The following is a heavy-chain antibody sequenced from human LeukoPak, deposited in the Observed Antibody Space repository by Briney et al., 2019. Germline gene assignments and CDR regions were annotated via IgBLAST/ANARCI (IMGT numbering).Heavy chain of an antibody. D-gene: IGHD3-16*01. J-gene: IGHJ6*02. CDR1: GGTFSSYA. Sequence: SVKVSCKASGGTFSSYAISWVRQAPGQGLEWMGGIIPIFGTANYAQKFQGRVTITADESTSTAYMELSSLRSEDTAVYYCAGGGPGGRDYYGMDVWGQGTTVTVSS. CDR2: IIPIFGTA. CDR3: AGGGPGGRDYYGMDV. V-gene: IGHV1-69*13.